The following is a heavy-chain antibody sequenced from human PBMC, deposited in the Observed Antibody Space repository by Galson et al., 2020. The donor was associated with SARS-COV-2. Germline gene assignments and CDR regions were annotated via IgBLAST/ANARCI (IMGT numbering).Heavy chain of an antibody. V-gene: IGHV2-70*01. CDR3: ARILGYSSSWPHFDY. CDR2: IDWDDDK. CDR1: GFSLSTSGMC. Sequence: SGPTLVKPTQILTLTCTFSGFSLSTSGMCVSWIRQPPGKALEWLALIDWDDDKYYSTSLKTRLTISKDTSKNQVVLTMTNMDPVDTATYYCARILGYSSSWPHFDYWGQGTLVTVSS. J-gene: IGHJ4*02. D-gene: IGHD6-13*01.